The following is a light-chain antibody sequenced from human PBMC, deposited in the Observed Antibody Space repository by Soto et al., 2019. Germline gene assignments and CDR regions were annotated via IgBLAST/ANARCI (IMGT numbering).Light chain of an antibody. J-gene: IGKJ5*01. CDR3: QQYNSYLYT. CDR2: DAS. CDR1: QSIGTW. Sequence: DIQMTQSPSTLSASVGDRVTITCRASQSIGTWLAWYQQKPGKAPRVLIYDASSLESGVPSRFSGSGSGTEFTLTISSLQPEDFATYYCQQYNSYLYTFGQGTRLEIK. V-gene: IGKV1-5*01.